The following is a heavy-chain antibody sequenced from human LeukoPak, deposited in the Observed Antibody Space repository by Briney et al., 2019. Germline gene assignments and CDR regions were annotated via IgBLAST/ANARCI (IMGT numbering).Heavy chain of an antibody. Sequence: ASETLSLTCTVSGGSISSYYWGWLRQPAGKGLEWIGRIYTSGSTNYNPSLKSRVTMSVDTSKNQFSLKLSSVTAADTAVYYCAQSIAAAGRGFDYWGQGTLVTVSS. CDR3: AQSIAAAGRGFDY. J-gene: IGHJ4*02. V-gene: IGHV4-4*07. CDR2: IYTSGST. CDR1: GGSISSYY. D-gene: IGHD6-13*01.